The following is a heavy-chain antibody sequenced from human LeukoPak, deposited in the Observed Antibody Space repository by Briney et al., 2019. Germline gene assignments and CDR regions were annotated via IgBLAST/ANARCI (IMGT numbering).Heavy chain of an antibody. Sequence: SETLSLTCTVSGGSISSYYWSWLRQPPGKGLEWIGYIYYSGSTNYNPSLKSRVTISVDTSKNQFSLKLSSVTAADTAVYYCARSREERLSPGTFDYWGQGTLVTVSS. D-gene: IGHD3-3*01. CDR3: ARSREERLSPGTFDY. CDR2: IYYSGST. CDR1: GGSISSYY. V-gene: IGHV4-59*01. J-gene: IGHJ4*02.